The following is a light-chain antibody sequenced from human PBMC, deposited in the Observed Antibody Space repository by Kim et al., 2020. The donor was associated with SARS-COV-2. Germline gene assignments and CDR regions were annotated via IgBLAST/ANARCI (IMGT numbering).Light chain of an antibody. CDR2: GAS. J-gene: IGKJ3*01. CDR1: ERVSSY. V-gene: IGKV1-8*01. CDR3: QHYYTYPFT. Sequence: APTGDRVTIPCRASERVSSYLAWYQQKPGRAPDLLIYGASTLQRGVPSRFSGSGSGTEFSLTIRYLQSEDFATYYCQHYYTYPFTFGPGTKVDIK.